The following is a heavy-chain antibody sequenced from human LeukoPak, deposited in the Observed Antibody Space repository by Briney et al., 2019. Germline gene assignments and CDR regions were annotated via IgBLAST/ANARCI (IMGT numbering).Heavy chain of an antibody. Sequence: RAGGSLRLSCAASGFTVSSNYMTWVRQAPGKGLEWVSVIYSGGSTYYADSVKGRFTISRDNSKNTLYLQMNSLRAEDTAVYYCASVDFDYWGQGTLVTVSS. CDR3: ASVDFDY. V-gene: IGHV3-53*01. J-gene: IGHJ4*02. CDR1: GFTVSSNY. CDR2: IYSGGST.